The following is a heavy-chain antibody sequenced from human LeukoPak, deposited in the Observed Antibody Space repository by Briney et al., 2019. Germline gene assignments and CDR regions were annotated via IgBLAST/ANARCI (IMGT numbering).Heavy chain of an antibody. CDR1: GFTFSSYA. J-gene: IGHJ4*02. CDR2: ISSNGGST. CDR3: ARPQGYFAANFDY. Sequence: PGGSLRLSCAASGFTFSSYAMHWVRQAPGKGLEYVSAISSNGGSTYYANSVKGRFTISRDNSKNTLYLQMGSLRAEDMAVFYCARPQGYFAANFDYWGQGTLVTVSS. V-gene: IGHV3-64*01. D-gene: IGHD3-22*01.